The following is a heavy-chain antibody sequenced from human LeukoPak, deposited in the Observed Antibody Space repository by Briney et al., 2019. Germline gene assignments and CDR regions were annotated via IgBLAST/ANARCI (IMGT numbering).Heavy chain of an antibody. J-gene: IGHJ4*02. Sequence: SETLSLTCTVSGVSISSYYWSWIRRPPGKGLEWIGYIYYSGSTNYNPSLKSRVTISVDTSKNQFSLKLSSVTAADTAVYYCARGITIFGVVFDYWGQGTLVTVSS. D-gene: IGHD3-3*01. CDR2: IYYSGST. CDR3: ARGITIFGVVFDY. V-gene: IGHV4-59*01. CDR1: GVSISSYY.